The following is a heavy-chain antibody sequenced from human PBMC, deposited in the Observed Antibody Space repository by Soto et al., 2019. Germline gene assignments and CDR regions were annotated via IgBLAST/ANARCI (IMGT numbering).Heavy chain of an antibody. J-gene: IGHJ5*02. V-gene: IGHV5-51*01. Sequence: GESLKISCRTSGYRVTSYWMAWVRQMPGKGLEWMGIIFPSDSDTRYSPSFQGQVTISADRSTSTVFLQWASLKASDTAVYFCARKDKSGYFNWFDPWGQGTLVTVS. CDR1: GYRVTSYW. CDR3: ARKDKSGYFNWFDP. D-gene: IGHD3-22*01. CDR2: IFPSDSDT.